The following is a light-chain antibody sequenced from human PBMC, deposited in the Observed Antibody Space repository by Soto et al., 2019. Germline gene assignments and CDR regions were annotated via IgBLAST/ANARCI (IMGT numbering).Light chain of an antibody. Sequence: EIVLTQSAGTLSLSPGDRATLSCRASQTVSGSYFAWFQQKPGQAPRLLIYAASTMAAGVPDRFSGSGSGTDFSLTINRLEPEDFAVYYCQHYGPDSWTFGQGTKVEIK. CDR3: QHYGPDSWT. CDR2: AAS. CDR1: QTVSGSY. V-gene: IGKV3-20*01. J-gene: IGKJ1*01.